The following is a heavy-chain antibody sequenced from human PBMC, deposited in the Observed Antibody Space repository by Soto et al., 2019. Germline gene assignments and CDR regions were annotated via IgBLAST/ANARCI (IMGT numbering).Heavy chain of an antibody. J-gene: IGHJ4*02. Sequence: SVKFSCKSSGGTFSSYAIICVRRAPGQGLEWMGGIIPIFGTANYAQKFQGRVTITADKSTSTAYMELSSLRSEDTAVYYCARDDYYLRTFDYWGQGTLVTVS. D-gene: IGHD3-10*01. CDR2: IIPIFGTA. V-gene: IGHV1-69*06. CDR1: GGTFSSYA. CDR3: ARDDYYLRTFDY.